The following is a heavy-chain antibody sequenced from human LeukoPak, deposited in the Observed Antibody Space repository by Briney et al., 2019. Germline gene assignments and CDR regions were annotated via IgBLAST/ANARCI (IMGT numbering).Heavy chain of an antibody. CDR3: ARALYTSRSYLATFSPTNFDY. CDR2: INPNTGGT. D-gene: IGHD6-13*01. J-gene: IGHJ4*02. Sequence: ASVKVSCKASGYTFTDYYMHWVRQAPGQGLEWMGWINPNTGGTNYAQKFRGRVTMTRDTSISTPCMELSWLRSDDTAVYYCARALYTSRSYLATFSPTNFDYWGQGTLVTVSS. CDR1: GYTFTDYY. V-gene: IGHV1-2*02.